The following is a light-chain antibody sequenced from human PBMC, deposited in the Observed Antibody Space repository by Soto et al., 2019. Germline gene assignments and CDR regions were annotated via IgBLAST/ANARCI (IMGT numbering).Light chain of an antibody. J-gene: IGLJ2*01. CDR2: LNSDGSH. CDR3: QTWGSGIVV. Sequence: QSVLTQSTSASASLGASVKLTCTLSSGHSNYAIAWHQQQSEKGPRYLMKLNSDGSHSKGDGIPDRFSGSSSGAERYLTISCLQSEDEADYYCQTWGSGIVVFGGGTKLTVL. V-gene: IGLV4-69*01. CDR1: SGHSNYA.